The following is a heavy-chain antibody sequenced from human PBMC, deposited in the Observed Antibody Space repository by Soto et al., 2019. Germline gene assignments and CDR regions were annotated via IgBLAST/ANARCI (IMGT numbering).Heavy chain of an antibody. CDR3: ARRDCSSTSCPCDY. D-gene: IGHD2-2*01. Sequence: QVQLVESGGGVVQPGRSLRLSCAASGFTFSSYAMHWVRQAPGKGLEWVAVISYDGSNKYYADSVKGRFTISRDNSKNTLYLQMNSLRAEDTAVYYCARRDCSSTSCPCDYWGQGTMVTVSS. V-gene: IGHV3-30-3*01. CDR1: GFTFSSYA. J-gene: IGHJ4*02. CDR2: ISYDGSNK.